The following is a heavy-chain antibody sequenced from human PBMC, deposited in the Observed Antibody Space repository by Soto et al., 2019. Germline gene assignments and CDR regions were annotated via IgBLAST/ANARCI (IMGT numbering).Heavy chain of an antibody. D-gene: IGHD4-4*01. V-gene: IGHV3-72*01. J-gene: IGHJ4*02. CDR2: IKNKANSYTT. CDR3: TRLRLGVTTRYFDY. CDR1: GFTFSDHY. Sequence: EVLLVESGGGLVQPGGSLRLSCAASGFTFSDHYMDWVRQAPGKGLEWVGRIKNKANSYTTEYAASVKGRFTISRDDSKNPLNLQMSSLKTEDTAVYYCTRLRLGVTTRYFDYWGQGTLVTVSS.